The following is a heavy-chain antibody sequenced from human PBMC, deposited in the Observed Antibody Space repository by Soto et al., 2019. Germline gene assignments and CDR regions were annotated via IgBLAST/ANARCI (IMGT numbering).Heavy chain of an antibody. J-gene: IGHJ4*02. CDR1: GFTFSNAW. D-gene: IGHD3-22*01. CDR2: IKSKTDGGTT. V-gene: IGHV3-15*07. Sequence: GGSLRLSCAASGFTFSNAWINWVRQAPGKGLEWVGRIKSKTDGGTTDFAEPVKGRFAISRDDSKKMVYLQMSSLKIEDMAVYYCTTDSYSTIIIVRFDYWGQGTLVTVSS. CDR3: TTDSYSTIIIVRFDY.